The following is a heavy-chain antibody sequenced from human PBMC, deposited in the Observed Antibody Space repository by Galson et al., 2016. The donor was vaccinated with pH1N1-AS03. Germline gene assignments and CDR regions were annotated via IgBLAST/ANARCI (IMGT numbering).Heavy chain of an antibody. CDR1: GYIFTGFY. J-gene: IGHJ6*02. V-gene: IGHV1-69*13. Sequence: SVKVSCKASGYIFTGFYVHWVRQAPGQGLEWMGGLIPIFHTPNYAQKFQGRVTITADESTDTAYMELSSLTSEDTAVYYCAREGRFLDWDHYAMDVWGQGTTVTVSS. CDR3: AREGRFLDWDHYAMDV. D-gene: IGHD3-3*01. CDR2: LIPIFHTP.